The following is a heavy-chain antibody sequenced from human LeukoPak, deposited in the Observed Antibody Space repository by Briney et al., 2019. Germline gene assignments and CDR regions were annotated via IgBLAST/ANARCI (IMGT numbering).Heavy chain of an antibody. CDR3: ARSGGSGWDEGFDY. V-gene: IGHV5-51*01. D-gene: IGHD6-19*01. J-gene: IGHJ4*02. CDR1: GYSFSSYW. CDR2: IYLGDSDT. Sequence: GESLKISCKGSGYSFSSYWIAWVRPMPGKGLEGMGSIYLGDSDTRYSPSLQGQVTISADKSISTAYLQWSSLKASDTATYYCARSGGSGWDEGFDYWGQGTLVTVSS.